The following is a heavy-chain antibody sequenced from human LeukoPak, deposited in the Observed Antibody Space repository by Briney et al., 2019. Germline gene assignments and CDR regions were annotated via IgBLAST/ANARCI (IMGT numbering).Heavy chain of an antibody. CDR3: ASFLYYYESSGYYYNY. J-gene: IGHJ4*02. V-gene: IGHV1-18*01. CDR2: ISAYNGNT. D-gene: IGHD3-22*01. Sequence: ASVKVSCKASGYTFTSYGISWVRQAPGQGLEWMGWISAYNGNTNYAQKLRGRVTMTTDTSTRTAYMELRSLRSDDTAVYYCASFLYYYESSGYYYNYWGQGTLVTVSS. CDR1: GYTFTSYG.